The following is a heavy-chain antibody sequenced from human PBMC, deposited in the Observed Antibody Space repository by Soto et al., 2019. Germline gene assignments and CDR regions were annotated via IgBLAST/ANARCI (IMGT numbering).Heavy chain of an antibody. Sequence: QVQLVESGGGVVQPGRSLRLSCAASGFTFSSYAMHWVRQAPGKGLEWVAVISYDGSNKYYADSVKGRFTISRDNSKNPLYLQMNSLRAEDTAVYYCARGPITMVRADYWGQGTLVTVSS. V-gene: IGHV3-30-3*01. CDR3: ARGPITMVRADY. CDR1: GFTFSSYA. CDR2: ISYDGSNK. D-gene: IGHD3-10*01. J-gene: IGHJ4*02.